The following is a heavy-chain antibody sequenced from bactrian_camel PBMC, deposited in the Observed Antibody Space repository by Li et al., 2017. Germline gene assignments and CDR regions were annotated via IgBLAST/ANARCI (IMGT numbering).Heavy chain of an antibody. J-gene: IGHJ4*01. CDR3: ATDRPKLSTVVASGV. Sequence: HVQLVESGGGLVQPGGSLRLSCAASGFTSSSYYISWVRQAPGKGPEWVSSIYSDGTNTYYADSVKGRFTISRDNAKNTVYLTVYLQMNSLKSEDTALYYCATDRPKLSTVVASGVWGQGTQVTVS. CDR1: GFTSSSYY. CDR2: IYSDGTNT. D-gene: IGHD6*01. V-gene: IGHV3-2*01.